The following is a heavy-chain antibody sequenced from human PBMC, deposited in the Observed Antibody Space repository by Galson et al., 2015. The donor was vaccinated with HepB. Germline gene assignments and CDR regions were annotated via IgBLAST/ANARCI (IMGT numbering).Heavy chain of an antibody. Sequence: SLRLSCAASGFTFSSYAMSWVRQAPGKGLEWVSAISGSGGSTYYADSVKGRFTISRDNSKNTLYLQMNSLRAEDTAVYYCAKDFPGMGLYYYYGMDVWGQGTTVTVSS. CDR3: AKDFPGMGLYYYYGMDV. CDR1: GFTFSSYA. CDR2: ISGSGGST. D-gene: IGHD1-14*01. J-gene: IGHJ6*02. V-gene: IGHV3-23*01.